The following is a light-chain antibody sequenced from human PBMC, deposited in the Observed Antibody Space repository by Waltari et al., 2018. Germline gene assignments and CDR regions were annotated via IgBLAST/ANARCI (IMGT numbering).Light chain of an antibody. CDR3: CSYGDSSPMI. J-gene: IGLJ2*01. V-gene: IGLV2-23*02. CDR1: SSAVGNYNL. Sequence: QSALTQTASVSGSPGQSIIMSCTGTSSAVGNYNLVSWYQHHPGKAPKLMIYEVYKRPSGVSNRFSGSKSGNTASLTISGLQAEDEADYYCCSYGDSSPMIFGGGTKLTVL. CDR2: EVY.